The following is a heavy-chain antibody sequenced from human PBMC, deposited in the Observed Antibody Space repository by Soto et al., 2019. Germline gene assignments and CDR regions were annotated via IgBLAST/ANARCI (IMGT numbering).Heavy chain of an antibody. CDR2: ISSSSSYT. CDR3: ARDKRGDYDGMDV. V-gene: IGHV3-11*06. Sequence: PGGSLRLSCAASGFTFSDYYMSWIRQAPGKGLEWVSYISSSSSYTNYADSVKGRFTISRDNAKNSLYLQMNSLRAEDTAVYYCARDKRGDYDGMDVWGQGTTVTVSS. J-gene: IGHJ6*02. CDR1: GFTFSDYY.